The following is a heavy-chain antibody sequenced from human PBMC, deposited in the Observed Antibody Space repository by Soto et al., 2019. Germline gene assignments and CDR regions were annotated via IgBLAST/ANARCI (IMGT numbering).Heavy chain of an antibody. V-gene: IGHV3-74*01. CDR1: GFTFSSYW. CDR3: ARVVRYGDYGMGFDY. D-gene: IGHD4-17*01. Sequence: RGSLRLSCAASGFTFSSYWMHWVRQAPGKGLVWVSRINSDGSTTSYADPVKGRFTISRDNAKNTLYLQMNSLRAEDTAIYYCARVVRYGDYGMGFDYWGQGALVTVSS. CDR2: INSDGSTT. J-gene: IGHJ4*02.